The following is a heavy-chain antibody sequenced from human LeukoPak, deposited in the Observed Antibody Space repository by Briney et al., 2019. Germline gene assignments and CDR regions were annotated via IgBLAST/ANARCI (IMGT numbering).Heavy chain of an antibody. J-gene: IGHJ3*02. CDR2: IYYSGST. D-gene: IGHD5-18*01. Sequence: SETLSLTCTVSGGSISSSSYYWGWIRQPPGKGLEWIGSIYYSGSTYYNPSPKSRVTISVDTSKNQFSLKLSSATAADTAVYYCAGQWIQLYAFDIWGQGTMVTVSS. CDR1: GGSISSSSYY. V-gene: IGHV4-39*01. CDR3: AGQWIQLYAFDI.